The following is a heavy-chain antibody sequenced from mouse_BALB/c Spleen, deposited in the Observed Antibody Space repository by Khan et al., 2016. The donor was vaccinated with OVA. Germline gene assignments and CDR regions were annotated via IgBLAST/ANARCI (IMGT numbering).Heavy chain of an antibody. CDR3: ARDTIDY. J-gene: IGHJ2*01. Sequence: QVQLQQSGAELAKPGASVKMSCTASGYTFTSYWMHWIKQRPGQGLEWIGYINPTSGYTEYNQKFKDKATLTADKSSSTAYMQLSSLTSDDAAGYYCARDTIDYWGQGTALTVSS. CDR2: INPTSGYT. CDR1: GYTFTSYW. V-gene: IGHV1-7*01.